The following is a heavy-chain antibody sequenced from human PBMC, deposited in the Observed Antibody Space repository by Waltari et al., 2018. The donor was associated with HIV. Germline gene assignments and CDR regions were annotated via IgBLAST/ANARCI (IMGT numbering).Heavy chain of an antibody. CDR3: ARLVVGSSVNWFDP. J-gene: IGHJ5*02. CDR1: GYSFTNYW. D-gene: IGHD1-26*01. V-gene: IGHV5-51*03. Sequence: EVQLVQSGAEVQQPGESLKISCQGSGYSFTNYWNAWVRQKPGKGLEWMGIISPGDSDIRYNPSFQGQITIAADKSISTAYLQWSSLKASDTAMYYCARLVVGSSVNWFDPWGQGTLVTVSS. CDR2: ISPGDSDI.